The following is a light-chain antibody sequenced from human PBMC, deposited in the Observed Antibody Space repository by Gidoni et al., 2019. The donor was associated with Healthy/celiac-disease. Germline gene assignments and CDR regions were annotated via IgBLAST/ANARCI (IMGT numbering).Light chain of an antibody. CDR1: QSISSY. CDR2: AAS. V-gene: IGKV1-39*01. J-gene: IGKJ3*01. Sequence: DIQMTQSPSSLSASVGDRVTITCRASQSISSYLNWYQQKPGKAPKLLIYAASSLQSGVPQRFSGSGSGTDFTLTISSLQPEDFATYYCQQSYSTPHSAFGPGTKVDIK. CDR3: QQSYSTPHSA.